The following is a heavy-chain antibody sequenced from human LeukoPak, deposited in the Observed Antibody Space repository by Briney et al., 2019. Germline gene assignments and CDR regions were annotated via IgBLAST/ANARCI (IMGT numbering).Heavy chain of an antibody. V-gene: IGHV3-30-3*01. D-gene: IGHD3-22*01. CDR1: GFTVSSNY. CDR3: ARPMYYYHNTGLNINY. Sequence: GGSLRLSCAVSGFTVSSNYMSWVRQAPGKGLEWVAVISHDGSTKSYVDSLKGRFTISRDNSQDTVYLQMSSLRPEDTAVYYCARPMYYYHNTGLNINYWGQGALVTVSS. J-gene: IGHJ4*02. CDR2: ISHDGSTK.